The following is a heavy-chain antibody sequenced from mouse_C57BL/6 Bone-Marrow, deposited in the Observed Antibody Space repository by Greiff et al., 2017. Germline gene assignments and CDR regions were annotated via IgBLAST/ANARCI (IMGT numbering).Heavy chain of an antibody. CDR1: GYSITSGYD. CDR2: IRYSGST. V-gene: IGHV3-1*01. Sequence: DVQLQESGPGMVKPSQSLSLTCTVTGYSITSGYDWHWIRHFPGNKLEWMGYIRYSGSTNYNPSLKSRISFTPDTSSNPFFLKLNSLTTEDTATNYCARGGAAPFAYWGQGTLVTVSA. CDR3: ARGGAAPFAY. J-gene: IGHJ3*01.